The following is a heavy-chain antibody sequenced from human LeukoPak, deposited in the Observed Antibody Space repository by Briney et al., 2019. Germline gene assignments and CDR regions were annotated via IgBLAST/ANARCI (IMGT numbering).Heavy chain of an antibody. V-gene: IGHV3-23*01. Sequence: GGSLRLSCAASGFTFSSYAMSWVRQAPGKGLEWVSAISGSGGSTYYADSVKGRFTISRDNSKNTLYLQMNSPRAEDTAVYYCAKDGSIAVAGTLGYWGQGTLVTVSS. J-gene: IGHJ4*02. CDR3: AKDGSIAVAGTLGY. D-gene: IGHD6-19*01. CDR1: GFTFSSYA. CDR2: ISGSGGST.